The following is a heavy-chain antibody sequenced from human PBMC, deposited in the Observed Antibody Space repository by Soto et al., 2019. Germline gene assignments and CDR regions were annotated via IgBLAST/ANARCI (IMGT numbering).Heavy chain of an antibody. J-gene: IGHJ4*02. Sequence: ASVKVSCKASGYTFTGYYMHWVRQAPGQGLEWMGWINPNSGGTNYAQKLQGRVTMTTDTSTSTAYMELRSLRSDDTAVYYCARDLSYYGSGSYYNRFDYWGQGTLVTVSS. CDR1: GYTFTGYY. CDR3: ARDLSYYGSGSYYNRFDY. V-gene: IGHV1-2*02. CDR2: INPNSGGT. D-gene: IGHD3-10*01.